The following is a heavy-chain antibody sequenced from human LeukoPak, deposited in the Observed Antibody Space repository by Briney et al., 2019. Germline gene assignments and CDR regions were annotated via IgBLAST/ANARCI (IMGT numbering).Heavy chain of an antibody. V-gene: IGHV3-66*01. CDR2: IYSGGST. Sequence: GGSLRLSCAASGFTVSSNYMSWVRQAPGKGLEWVSVIYSGGSTYYADSVKGRFTISRDDSKNTLYLQMNSLRAEDTAVYYCARDSGYSSVGGYWGQGTLVTVSS. D-gene: IGHD6-19*01. J-gene: IGHJ4*02. CDR1: GFTVSSNY. CDR3: ARDSGYSSVGGY.